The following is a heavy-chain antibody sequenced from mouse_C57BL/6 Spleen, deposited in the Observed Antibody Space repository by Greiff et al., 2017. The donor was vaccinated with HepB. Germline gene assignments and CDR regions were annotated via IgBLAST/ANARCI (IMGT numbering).Heavy chain of an antibody. V-gene: IGHV1-52*01. D-gene: IGHD2-5*01. J-gene: IGHJ4*01. CDR3: ANSNYPYYYAMDY. CDR2: IDPSDSET. CDR1: GYTFTSYW. Sequence: QVQLKQPGAELVRPGSSVKLSCKASGYTFTSYWMHWVKQRPIQGLEWIGNIDPSDSETHYNQKFKDKATLTVDKSSSTAYMQLSSLTSEDSAVYYCANSNYPYYYAMDYWGQGTSVTVSS.